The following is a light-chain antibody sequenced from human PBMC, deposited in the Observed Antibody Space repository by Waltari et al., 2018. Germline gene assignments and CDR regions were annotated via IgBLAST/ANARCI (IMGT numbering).Light chain of an antibody. CDR3: QAWDSSTAV. CDR2: QDS. CDR1: KSGEKY. Sequence: SYELTQPPSVSVSPGQTASITCSGDKSGEKYACVYQQKPGHSPVLVIYQDSKRPSGIPERFSGSNSGNTATLTISGTQAMDEADYYCQAWDSSTAVFGGGTKLTVL. V-gene: IGLV3-1*01. J-gene: IGLJ2*01.